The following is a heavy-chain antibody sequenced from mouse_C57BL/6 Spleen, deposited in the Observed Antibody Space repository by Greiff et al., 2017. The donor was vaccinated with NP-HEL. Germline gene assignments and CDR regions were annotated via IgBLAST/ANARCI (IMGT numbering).Heavy chain of an antibody. CDR2: IDPNSGGT. V-gene: IGHV1-72*01. D-gene: IGHD2-4*01. CDR1: GYTFTSYW. J-gene: IGHJ2*01. Sequence: QVHVKQSGAELVKPGASVKLSCKASGYTFTSYWMHWVKQRPGRGLEWIGRIDPNSGGTKYNEKFKSKATLTVDKPSSTAYMQLSSLTSEDSAVYYCARGDEGLRPYYFDYWGQGTTLTVSS. CDR3: ARGDEGLRPYYFDY.